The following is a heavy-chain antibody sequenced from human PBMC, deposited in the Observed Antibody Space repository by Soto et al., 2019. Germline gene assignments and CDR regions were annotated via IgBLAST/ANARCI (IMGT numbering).Heavy chain of an antibody. CDR2: ISSSGTSI. Sequence: QVQLVESGGGLVKPGGSLRLSCAASEFTFRDYYMTWIRQAPGRGLEWVSYISSSGTSIYYPDSVKGRFTISRDNSKNSLYLQINSLRAEDTAVYYCARAYSDAYDIWGQGTMLTVSS. V-gene: IGHV3-11*01. D-gene: IGHD2-15*01. CDR3: ARAYSDAYDI. CDR1: EFTFRDYY. J-gene: IGHJ3*02.